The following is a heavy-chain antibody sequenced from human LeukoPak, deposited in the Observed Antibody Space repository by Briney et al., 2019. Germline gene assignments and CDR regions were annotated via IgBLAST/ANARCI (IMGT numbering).Heavy chain of an antibody. CDR2: VYYSGSA. J-gene: IGHJ4*02. Sequence: PSETLSLTCAVSGGSISTSTYYWAWIRQPPGKGLEWIASVYYSGSAYYNPSLQSRASISVDTSKNQISLNLGSVTAADTALYYCASLRRTMSRGINMGDFVYWGQGTLVTVSS. D-gene: IGHD3-10*01. CDR1: GGSISTSTYY. V-gene: IGHV4-39*01. CDR3: ASLRRTMSRGINMGDFVY.